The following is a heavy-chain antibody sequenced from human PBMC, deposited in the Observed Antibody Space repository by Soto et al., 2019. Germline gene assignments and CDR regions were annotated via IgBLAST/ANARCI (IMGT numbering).Heavy chain of an antibody. J-gene: IGHJ4*02. CDR1: GFTVSSNY. CDR2: IYSGGNT. V-gene: IGHV3-53*01. CDR3: ARGRADYGSGSFNY. Sequence: GGSLRLSCAASGFTVSSNYMSWVRQAPGKGLEWVSVIYSGGNTYYADSVKGRFTISRDNSKNTLYLQMNSLRAEDTAVYYCARGRADYGSGSFNYWGQGTLVTVSS. D-gene: IGHD3-10*01.